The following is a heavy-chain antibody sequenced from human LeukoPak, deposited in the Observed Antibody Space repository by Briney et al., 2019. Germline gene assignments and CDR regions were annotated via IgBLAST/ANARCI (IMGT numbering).Heavy chain of an antibody. CDR1: GFTFSSYS. J-gene: IGHJ5*02. CDR2: ISSSSSTI. V-gene: IGHV3-48*01. CDR3: ASGPLNWFDP. Sequence: HPGRSLRLSCAASGFTFSSYSMNWVRQAPGKGLEWVSYISSSSSTIYYADSVKGRFTISRDNAKNSLYLQMNSLRAEDTAVYYCASGPLNWFDPWGQGTLVTVSS.